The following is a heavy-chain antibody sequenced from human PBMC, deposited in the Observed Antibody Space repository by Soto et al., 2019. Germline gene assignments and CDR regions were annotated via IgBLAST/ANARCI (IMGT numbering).Heavy chain of an antibody. CDR2: ISAYNGNT. CDR1: GYTFTSYG. CDR3: ARDYYGNYYYYYMDV. D-gene: IGHD3-10*01. J-gene: IGHJ6*03. Sequence: ASVKVSCKASGYTFTSYGISWVRQAPGQGLEWMGWISAYNGNTNYAQKLQGRVTMTTDTSTSTAYMELRSLRSGDTAVYYCARDYYGNYYYYYMDVWGKGTTVTVSS. V-gene: IGHV1-18*01.